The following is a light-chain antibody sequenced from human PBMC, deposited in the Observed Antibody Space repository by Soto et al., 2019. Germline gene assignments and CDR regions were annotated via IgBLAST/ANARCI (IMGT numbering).Light chain of an antibody. CDR2: GNS. CDR1: SSNIGAGYD. Sequence: QSVLTQPPSVSGAPGQRVTISCTGSSSNIGAGYDVHWYQQLPGTAPKLLIYGNSNRPSGVPDRFSGSKSGTSASLAITGLKPEDEVDYYCQSYDSSLSRVFGGGTQLTVL. V-gene: IGLV1-40*01. CDR3: QSYDSSLSRV. J-gene: IGLJ2*01.